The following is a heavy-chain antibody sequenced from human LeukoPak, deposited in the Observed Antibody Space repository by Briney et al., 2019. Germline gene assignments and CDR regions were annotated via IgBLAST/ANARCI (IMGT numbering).Heavy chain of an antibody. CDR1: GFTFSSYA. D-gene: IGHD3-22*01. J-gene: IGHJ3*02. CDR2: ISYDGSNK. CDR3: ARGSHYYDSSGYRAFDI. Sequence: GGSLRLSCAASGFTFSSYAMHWVRQAPGKGLEWVAVISYDGSNKYYADSVKGRFTISRDNSKNTLYLQMNSLRAEDTAVYYCARGSHYYDSSGYRAFDIWGQGTMVTVSS. V-gene: IGHV3-30*04.